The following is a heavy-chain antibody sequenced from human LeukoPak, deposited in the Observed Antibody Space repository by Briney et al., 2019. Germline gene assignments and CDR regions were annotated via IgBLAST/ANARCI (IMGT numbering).Heavy chain of an antibody. Sequence: GGSLRLSCAASGFTVSSNYMSWVRQAPGKGLEWVSVIYSGGSTYYADSVKGRFTISRDNSKNTLYLQMNSLRAEDTAVYYCASGSSSWFGYYYGMDVWGQGTTVAVSS. J-gene: IGHJ6*02. D-gene: IGHD6-13*01. V-gene: IGHV3-53*01. CDR1: GFTVSSNY. CDR2: IYSGGST. CDR3: ASGSSSWFGYYYGMDV.